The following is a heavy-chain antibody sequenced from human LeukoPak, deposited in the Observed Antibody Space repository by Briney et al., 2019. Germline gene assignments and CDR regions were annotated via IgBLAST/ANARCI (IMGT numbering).Heavy chain of an antibody. V-gene: IGHV4-59*01. D-gene: IGHD6-6*01. Sequence: SETLSLTCAVYGGSFSGYYWSWIRQPPGKGLEWIGYIYYSGSTNYNPSLKSRVTISVDTSKNQFSLKLSSVTAADTAVYYCARAKGAGLGSSSTWFDPWGQGTLVTVSS. J-gene: IGHJ5*02. CDR2: IYYSGST. CDR3: ARAKGAGLGSSSTWFDP. CDR1: GGSFSGYY.